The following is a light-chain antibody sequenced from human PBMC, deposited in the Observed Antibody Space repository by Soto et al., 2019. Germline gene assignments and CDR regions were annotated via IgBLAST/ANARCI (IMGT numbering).Light chain of an antibody. CDR1: SRDVGGYNS. CDR2: AVS. CDR3: SSYTTGGSYV. V-gene: IGLV2-14*01. J-gene: IGLJ1*01. Sequence: QSALPQPASVSGSPGLSIAISCTGTSRDVGGYNSVSWYQQQPGKVPKLMIYAVSNRPSGVSNRFAGSKSGNTASLTISGLQAEDEGDYYCSSYTTGGSYVFGTGTKLTVL.